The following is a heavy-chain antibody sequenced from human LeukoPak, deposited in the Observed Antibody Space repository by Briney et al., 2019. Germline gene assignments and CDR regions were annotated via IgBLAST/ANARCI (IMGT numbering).Heavy chain of an antibody. J-gene: IGHJ4*02. D-gene: IGHD5-12*01. CDR1: GFTFSSYG. CDR3: AKDRIDYGGYEKPDY. Sequence: GGSLRLSCAASGFTFSSYGMHWARQAPGKGLEWVAFIRYDGSNKYYTDSVKGRFTISRDNSKNTLYLQMNSLRAEDTAVYYCAKDRIDYGGYEKPDYWGQGTLVTVSS. V-gene: IGHV3-30*02. CDR2: IRYDGSNK.